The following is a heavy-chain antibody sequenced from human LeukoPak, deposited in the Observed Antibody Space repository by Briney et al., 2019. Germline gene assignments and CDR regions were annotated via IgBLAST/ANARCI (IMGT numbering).Heavy chain of an antibody. V-gene: IGHV3-30*04. CDR2: ISYDGSNK. D-gene: IGHD3-10*01. CDR1: GFTFSSYA. CDR3: ARSNYYAVYYYYGMDV. J-gene: IGHJ6*02. Sequence: PGGSLRLSCAASGFTFSSYAMHWVRQAPGKGLEWVAVISYDGSNKYYADSVKGRFTISRDNSKNTLYLQMNSLRAEDTAVYYCARSNYYAVYYYYGMDVWGQGTTVTVSS.